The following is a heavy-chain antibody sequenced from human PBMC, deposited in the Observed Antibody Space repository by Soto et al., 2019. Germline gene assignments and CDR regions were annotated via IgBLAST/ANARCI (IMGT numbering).Heavy chain of an antibody. V-gene: IGHV1-8*01. CDR3: ARHDLYCTNGVCYQNAY. J-gene: IGHJ1*01. D-gene: IGHD2-8*01. Sequence: ASVKVSCKASGYTFTSYDINWVRQATGQGLEWMGWMNPNSGNTGYAQKFQGRVTMTRNTSISTAYMELSSLRSEDTAVYYCARHDLYCTNGVCYQNAYCGQGTLVTVSS. CDR1: GYTFTSYD. CDR2: MNPNSGNT.